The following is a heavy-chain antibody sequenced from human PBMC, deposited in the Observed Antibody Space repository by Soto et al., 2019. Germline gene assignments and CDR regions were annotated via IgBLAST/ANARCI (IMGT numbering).Heavy chain of an antibody. D-gene: IGHD5-12*01. CDR1: GFSLSTSGVG. Sequence: QITLKESGPTLVKPTQTLTLTCTFSGFSLSTSGVGVGWIRQPPRKAMEWLALIYWDDDKRYSPSLKSRLTITKDTSRNQVVLKMTNMDPVDTATYYCAHRRKRWLQNDYYFDYWGQGTLVTVSS. J-gene: IGHJ4*02. CDR2: IYWDDDK. CDR3: AHRRKRWLQNDYYFDY. V-gene: IGHV2-5*02.